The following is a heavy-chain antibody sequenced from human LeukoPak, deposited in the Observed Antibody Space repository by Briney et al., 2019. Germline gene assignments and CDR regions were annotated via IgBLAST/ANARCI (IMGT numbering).Heavy chain of an antibody. V-gene: IGHV4-34*01. Sequence: SETLSLTCAVYGGSFSGHYWSWLRQPPGKGLEWIGEINHSRSTNYNPSLKSRVTISVDTSKNQFSLKLSSVTAADTAVYYCARTYSSSWYFRPQPYYFDYWGQGTLVTVSS. J-gene: IGHJ4*02. D-gene: IGHD6-13*01. CDR2: INHSRST. CDR3: ARTYSSSWYFRPQPYYFDY. CDR1: GGSFSGHY.